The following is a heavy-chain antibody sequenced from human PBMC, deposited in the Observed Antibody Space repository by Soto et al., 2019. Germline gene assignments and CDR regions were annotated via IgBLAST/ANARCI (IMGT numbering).Heavy chain of an antibody. D-gene: IGHD3-10*01. J-gene: IGHJ5*02. Sequence: QVQLVQSGAEGKKPGASVKVSCKASGYTFTSYAMHWVRQAPGQRLEWMGWINAGNGNSKYSQKFQGRVTITRDTSASTAYLELSSLRSEDTAVYYCAGGPLVLLWFGELPTNWFDPWGQGTLVTVSS. V-gene: IGHV1-3*01. CDR3: AGGPLVLLWFGELPTNWFDP. CDR2: INAGNGNS. CDR1: GYTFTSYA.